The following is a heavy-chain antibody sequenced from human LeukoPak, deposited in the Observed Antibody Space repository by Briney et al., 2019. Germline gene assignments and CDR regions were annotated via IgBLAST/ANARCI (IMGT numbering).Heavy chain of an antibody. Sequence: SETLSLTCTVSGGSISSYYWSWIRQPAGKGLEWIGRIYTSGSTNYNPSLKSRVTMSVDTSKNQFSLKLSSVTAADTAVYYCARGRGYSSGWGHYYYYMDVWGKGTTVTVSS. CDR2: IYTSGST. CDR3: ARGRGYSSGWGHYYYYMDV. V-gene: IGHV4-4*07. CDR1: GGSISSYY. J-gene: IGHJ6*03. D-gene: IGHD6-19*01.